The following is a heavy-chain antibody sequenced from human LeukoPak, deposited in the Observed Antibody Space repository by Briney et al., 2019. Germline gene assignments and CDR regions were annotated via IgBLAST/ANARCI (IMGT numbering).Heavy chain of an antibody. J-gene: IGHJ5*02. CDR1: GDSVSSNSVT. D-gene: IGHD2-2*01. Sequence: SQTLSFTCAISGDSVSSNSVTWNWIRQSPSRGLEWLGRTYYRSTWYNDYAVTVRGRITVNPDTSKNQFSLHLNSVTPEDTAVYYCARRLTQYDCFDPWGQGILVTVSS. CDR3: ARRLTQYDCFDP. V-gene: IGHV6-1*01. CDR2: TYYRSTWYN.